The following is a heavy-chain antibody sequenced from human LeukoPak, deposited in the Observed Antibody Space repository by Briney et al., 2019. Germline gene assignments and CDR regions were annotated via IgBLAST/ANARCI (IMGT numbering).Heavy chain of an antibody. CDR2: INPTGDTK. CDR3: ARGYRGYYFDY. V-gene: IGHV1-46*01. CDR1: GYTFTSYY. Sequence: GDSVKVSCKASGYTFTSYYIDWVRQAPGQGLEWMGVINPTGDTKTYAQKFQGRVTMTGDTSTRTVYMELSSLTSDDTAVYYCARGYRGYYFDYWGQGTLVTVSS. D-gene: IGHD3-10*01. J-gene: IGHJ4*02.